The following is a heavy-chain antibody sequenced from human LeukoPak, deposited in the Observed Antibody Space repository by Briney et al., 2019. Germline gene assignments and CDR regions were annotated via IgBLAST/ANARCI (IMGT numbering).Heavy chain of an antibody. CDR3: ARLARGDIVVVTAAHMDV. CDR2: ISSSSSYI. D-gene: IGHD2-2*01. CDR1: GFTFSSYS. J-gene: IGHJ6*03. V-gene: IGHV3-21*01. Sequence: EGSLRLSCAASGFTFSSYSMNWVRQAPGKGLEWVSSISSSSSYIYYADSVKGRFTISRDNAKNSLYLQMNSLRAEDTAVYYCARLARGDIVVVTAAHMDVWGKGTTVTISS.